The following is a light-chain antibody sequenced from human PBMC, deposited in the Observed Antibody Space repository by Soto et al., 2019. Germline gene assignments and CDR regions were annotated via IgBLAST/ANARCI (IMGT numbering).Light chain of an antibody. CDR3: AAWDDSLSGLYV. V-gene: IGLV1-47*01. Sequence: QSVLTQPPSASGTPGQRVTISCSGSSSNIGSNYVYWYQQLPGTAPKLLIYRNNQRPSGVPDRFSGSKSGTSASLAISGLRSEVEAVYDCAAWDDSLSGLYVVGTGTNLTVL. CDR1: SSNIGSNY. CDR2: RNN. J-gene: IGLJ1*01.